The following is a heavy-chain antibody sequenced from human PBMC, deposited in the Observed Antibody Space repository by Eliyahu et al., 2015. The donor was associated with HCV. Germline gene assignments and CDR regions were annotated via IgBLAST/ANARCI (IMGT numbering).Heavy chain of an antibody. J-gene: IGHJ4*02. Sequence: QVQLVQSGAEVKKPGASVKVSCXASGYTFTGYYMXWVRQAPGQGLEWMGWINPNSGGTNYAQKFQGWVTMTRDTSISTAYMELSRLRSDDTAVYYCARGNRGWYRGGAPCDYWGQGTLVTVSS. CDR1: GYTFTGYY. V-gene: IGHV1-2*04. CDR2: INPNSGGT. CDR3: ARGNRGWYRGGAPCDY. D-gene: IGHD6-19*01.